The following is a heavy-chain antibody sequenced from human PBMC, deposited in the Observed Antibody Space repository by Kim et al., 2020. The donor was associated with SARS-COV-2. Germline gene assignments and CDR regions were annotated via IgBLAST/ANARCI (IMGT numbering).Heavy chain of an antibody. CDR3: ARRDHFDY. CDR1: GFTLSSYW. Sequence: GGSLRLSCAASGFTLSSYWMHWVRQAPGKGLVWVSRIKSDGSSTSYADSVKGRFTMSRDNGKNTLYLQMNSLRAEDTAVYYCARRDHFDYWGQGTQVTVSS. V-gene: IGHV3-74*01. CDR2: IKSDGSST. D-gene: IGHD2-21*01. J-gene: IGHJ4*02.